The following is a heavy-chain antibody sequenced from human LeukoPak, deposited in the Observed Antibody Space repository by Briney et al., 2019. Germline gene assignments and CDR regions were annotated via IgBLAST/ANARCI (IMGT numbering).Heavy chain of an antibody. CDR1: GFTFSSYG. D-gene: IGHD2-15*01. CDR3: GRDPPGGTPADDAFDI. CDR2: MWYDGSNK. V-gene: IGHV3-33*01. Sequence: GRSLRLSCAASGFTFSSYGMHWVRQAPGKGLEWVAVMWYDGSNKYADSVKGRFTISRDNSKNTLYLQMNSLRAEDTAVYYCGRDPPGGTPADDAFDIWGQGKMVTVSS. J-gene: IGHJ3*02.